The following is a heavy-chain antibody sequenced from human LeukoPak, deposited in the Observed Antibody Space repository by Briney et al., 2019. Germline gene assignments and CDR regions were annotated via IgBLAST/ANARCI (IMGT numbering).Heavy chain of an antibody. CDR3: TTRQALYSSGWYLNDY. CDR1: GFTFSNAW. J-gene: IGHJ4*02. CDR2: IKSKTDVGTT. Sequence: PGGSLRLSCAASGFTFSNAWMSWVRQAPGKGLEWVGRIKSKTDVGTTDYAAPVKGRFTISRDDSKNTLYLQMNSLKTEDTAVYYCTTRQALYSSGWYLNDYWGQGTLVTVSS. D-gene: IGHD6-19*01. V-gene: IGHV3-15*01.